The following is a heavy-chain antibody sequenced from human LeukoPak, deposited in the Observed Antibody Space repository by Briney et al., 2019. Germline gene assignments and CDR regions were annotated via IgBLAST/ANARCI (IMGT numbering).Heavy chain of an antibody. V-gene: IGHV4-59*08. J-gene: IGHJ6*02. Sequence: PSETLSLTCTVSGGSISSYYWSWIRQPPGKGLEWIGYIYYSGSTNYNPSLKSRVTISVDTSKNQFSLKLSSVTAADTAVYYCARLGGGYDYYYYYGMDVWGQGTTVTVSS. D-gene: IGHD5-12*01. CDR2: IYYSGST. CDR1: GGSISSYY. CDR3: ARLGGGYDYYYYYGMDV.